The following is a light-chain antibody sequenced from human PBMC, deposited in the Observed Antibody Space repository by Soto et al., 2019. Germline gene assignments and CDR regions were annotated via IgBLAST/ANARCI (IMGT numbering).Light chain of an antibody. Sequence: ESVLTQSPGTLSLSPGERATLSCRASQSVSGSYLAWYQQKPGQAPRLLIYGASSRATGIPDRFSGSGSGTDFTLIISRLEPEDFAVYYCQQYGSSLVTFGQGTRLEIK. J-gene: IGKJ5*01. V-gene: IGKV3-20*01. CDR2: GAS. CDR3: QQYGSSLVT. CDR1: QSVSGSY.